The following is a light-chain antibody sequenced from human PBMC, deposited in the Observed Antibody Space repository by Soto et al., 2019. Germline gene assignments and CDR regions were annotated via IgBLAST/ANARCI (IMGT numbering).Light chain of an antibody. CDR2: AAS. J-gene: IGKJ4*01. V-gene: IGKV1-16*01. Sequence: DLQMTQSPSSLSASIGDRVTITCRANQDIGTALSWFQQKPGNAPKSLIYAASTLQSGVPSRFSGSGSGTDFILTISSLQPEDLATYYCQHYKTYPFTFGGGTKVEIK. CDR3: QHYKTYPFT. CDR1: QDIGTA.